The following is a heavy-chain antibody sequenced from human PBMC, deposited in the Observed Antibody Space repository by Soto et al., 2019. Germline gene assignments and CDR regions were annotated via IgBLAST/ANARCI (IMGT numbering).Heavy chain of an antibody. CDR3: ARELGYSSSSVPFDY. D-gene: IGHD6-6*01. V-gene: IGHV3-7*01. CDR2: IKQDGTEK. CDR1: GFTFSNYW. Sequence: PVGSLRLSCAASGFTFSNYWMNWVRQAPGKGLEWVANIKQDGTEKYYVDSVEGRFTISRDNAKNSLYLHLNTLRAEDTAVYYCARELGYSSSSVPFDYWGHGALVTVSS. J-gene: IGHJ4*01.